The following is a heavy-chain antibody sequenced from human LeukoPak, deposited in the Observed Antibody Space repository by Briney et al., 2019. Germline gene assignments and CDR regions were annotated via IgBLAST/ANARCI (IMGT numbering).Heavy chain of an antibody. D-gene: IGHD5-18*01. J-gene: IGHJ4*02. Sequence: PGGSLRLSCAASGFTFSSYAMSWVRQAPGKGLEWVSAVSGSGGSTYYADSVKGRFTISRDNSKNTLYLQMNSLRAEDTAVYYCAKEVLGHRGYSYGSFDYWGQGTLVTVSS. CDR2: VSGSGGST. CDR3: AKEVLGHRGYSYGSFDY. V-gene: IGHV3-23*01. CDR1: GFTFSSYA.